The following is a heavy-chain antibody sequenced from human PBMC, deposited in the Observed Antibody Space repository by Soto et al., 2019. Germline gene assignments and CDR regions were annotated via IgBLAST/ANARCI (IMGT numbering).Heavy chain of an antibody. CDR1: GGSLSGYY. V-gene: IGHV4-4*07. CDR2: IYNSGST. J-gene: IGHJ3*02. Sequence: PSETLSLTCTVSGGSLSGYYWSWIRQPAGKGLEFIGRIYNSGSTNYNPSLKSRVTMSKDTSENQFSLRLNSTTPADTAVYYCARGSDAYGFDIWGQGTRVTVSS. D-gene: IGHD2-2*01. CDR3: ARGSDAYGFDI.